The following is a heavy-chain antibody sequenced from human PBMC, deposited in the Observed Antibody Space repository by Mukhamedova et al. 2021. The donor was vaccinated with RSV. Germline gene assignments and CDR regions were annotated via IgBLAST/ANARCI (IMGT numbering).Heavy chain of an antibody. Sequence: STYYNPSLKSRVTISLDTSKNQFSLKLSSVTAADTAVYYCARTYYDFWSGSHDAFDIWAKGQWSPSLQ. CDR2: ST. CDR3: ARTYYDFWSGSHDAFDI. V-gene: IGHV4-30-2*04. D-gene: IGHD3-3*01. J-gene: IGHJ3*02.